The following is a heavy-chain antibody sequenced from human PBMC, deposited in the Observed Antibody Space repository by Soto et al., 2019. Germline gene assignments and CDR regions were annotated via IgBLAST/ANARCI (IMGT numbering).Heavy chain of an antibody. CDR3: AKASGYCSSTSCPARDYYYYGMDV. D-gene: IGHD2-2*01. CDR2: ISWNSGSI. V-gene: IGHV3-9*01. CDR1: GFTFDDYA. J-gene: IGHJ6*02. Sequence: LRLSCAASGFTFDDYAMHWVRQAPGKGLEWVSVISWNSGSIGYADSVKGRFTISRDNAKNSLYLQMNSLRAEDTALYYCAKASGYCSSTSCPARDYYYYGMDVWGQGTTVTVSS.